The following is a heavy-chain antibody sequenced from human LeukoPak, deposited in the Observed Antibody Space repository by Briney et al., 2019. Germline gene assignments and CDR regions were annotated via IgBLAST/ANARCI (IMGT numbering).Heavy chain of an antibody. J-gene: IGHJ4*02. CDR2: ISWNSGSI. CDR3: AKDGRYSGSYYYFDY. D-gene: IGHD1-26*01. V-gene: IGHV3-9*01. CDR1: GFTFDDYA. Sequence: PGGSLRLSCAASGFTFDDYAMHWVRQAPGKGLEWVSGISWNSGSIGYADSVKGRFTISRDNAKNSLYLQMNSLRAEDTALYYCAKDGRYSGSYYYFDYWGQGTLVTVSS.